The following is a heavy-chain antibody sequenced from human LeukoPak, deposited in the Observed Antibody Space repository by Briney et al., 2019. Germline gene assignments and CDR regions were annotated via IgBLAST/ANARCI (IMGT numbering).Heavy chain of an antibody. D-gene: IGHD3-10*01. CDR1: GYTFTSYG. Sequence: ASVKVSCKASGYTFTSYGISWVRQAPGQGLEWMGWISAYNGNTNYAQKLRGRVTMTTDTSTSTAYMELRSLRSDDTAVYYCARAKPKNMVRGLIMRRESRYYFDYWGQGTLVTVSS. CDR3: ARAKPKNMVRGLIMRRESRYYFDY. CDR2: ISAYNGNT. J-gene: IGHJ4*02. V-gene: IGHV1-18*01.